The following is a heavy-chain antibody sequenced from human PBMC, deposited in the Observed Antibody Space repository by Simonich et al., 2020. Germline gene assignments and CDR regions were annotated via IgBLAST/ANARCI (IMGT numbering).Heavy chain of an antibody. CDR1: GFTFSSYA. CDR2: ISYDGSNK. CDR3: ARDLGSSYYFDY. Sequence: GGGVVQPGRSLRLSCAASGFTFSSYAMHWVRQAPGKGLEWVAVISYDGSNKYYSDSVKGRFTISRDNSKNTLSLQMNSLRAEDTAVYYCARDLGSSYYFDYWGQGTLVTVSS. D-gene: IGHD6-6*01. J-gene: IGHJ4*02. V-gene: IGHV3-30*07.